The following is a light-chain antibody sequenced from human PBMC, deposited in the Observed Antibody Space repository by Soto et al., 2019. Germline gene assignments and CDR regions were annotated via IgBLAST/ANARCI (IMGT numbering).Light chain of an antibody. CDR3: SSYTSSRDV. Sequence: QSVLTQPASVSGSPGQSITISCTGTSSDVGGYNYVSWYQQHPGKAPKLMIYDVSNRPPGVSNRFSGSKSGNTASLTISGLQAEDEADYYCSSYTSSRDVFGTGTKVTVL. J-gene: IGLJ1*01. CDR2: DVS. CDR1: SSDVGGYNY. V-gene: IGLV2-14*01.